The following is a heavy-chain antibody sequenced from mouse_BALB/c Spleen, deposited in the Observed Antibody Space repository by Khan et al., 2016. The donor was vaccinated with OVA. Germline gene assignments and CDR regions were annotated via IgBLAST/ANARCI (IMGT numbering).Heavy chain of an antibody. CDR1: GYSFTGYF. V-gene: IGHV1-20*02. D-gene: IGHD1-1*01. CDR2: INPHIGET. CDR3: ARVYRSDFDY. J-gene: IGHJ2*01. Sequence: VQLKQSGPELVKPGASVKISCKASGYSFTGYFMNWVMQSHGKSLEWIGRINPHIGETLYNPKFKGKATLNVDESSSTAHMELRSLASEDSAVYYCARVYRSDFDYWGQGTTLTVSS.